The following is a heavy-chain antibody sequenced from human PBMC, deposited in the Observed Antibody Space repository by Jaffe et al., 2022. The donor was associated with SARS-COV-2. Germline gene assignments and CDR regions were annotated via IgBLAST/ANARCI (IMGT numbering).Heavy chain of an antibody. Sequence: QITLKESGPTLVKPTQTLTLTCTFSGFSLSTSGVGVGWIRQPPGKALEWLALIYWDDDKRYSPSLKSRLTITKDTSKNQVVLTMTNMDPVDTATYYCARLLTPDHLGGYCSSTSCPGTFDYWGQGTLVTVSS. V-gene: IGHV2-5*02. CDR3: ARLLTPDHLGGYCSSTSCPGTFDY. CDR1: GFSLSTSGVG. J-gene: IGHJ4*02. D-gene: IGHD2-2*01. CDR2: IYWDDDK.